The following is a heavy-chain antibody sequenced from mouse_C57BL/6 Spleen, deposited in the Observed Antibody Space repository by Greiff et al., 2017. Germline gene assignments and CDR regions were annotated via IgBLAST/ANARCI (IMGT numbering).Heavy chain of an antibody. V-gene: IGHV1-69*01. J-gene: IGHJ3*01. CDR1: GYTFTSYW. CDR3: AVLRSFAY. Sequence: QVQLQQPGAELVMPGASVKLSCKASGYTFTSYWMHWVKQRPGQGLEWIGEIDPSDSDTNYNQKFKGKSTLTVDKSSSTAYMQLSSLTSEDSAVYYCAVLRSFAYGGQGTLVTVSA. CDR2: IDPSDSDT. D-gene: IGHD1-1*01.